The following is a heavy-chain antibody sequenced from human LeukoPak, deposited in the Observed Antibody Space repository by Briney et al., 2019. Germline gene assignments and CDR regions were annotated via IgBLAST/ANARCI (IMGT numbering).Heavy chain of an antibody. D-gene: IGHD5-24*01. V-gene: IGHV3-30*03. CDR1: GFTFRTYS. Sequence: GGSLRLSCAASGFTFRTYSIHWVRQAPGKGLEWVTVISADGRTQLYSDSVKGRFTVSRDNSLNTLHLQMNSLKTEDTAVYYCAREFGHNRWYFDYWGQGALVTVSS. CDR2: ISADGRTQ. J-gene: IGHJ4*02. CDR3: AREFGHNRWYFDY.